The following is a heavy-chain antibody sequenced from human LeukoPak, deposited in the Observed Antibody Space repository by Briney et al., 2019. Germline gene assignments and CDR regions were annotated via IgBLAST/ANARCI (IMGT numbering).Heavy chain of an antibody. CDR3: ARLSNEYSYGHDAFDI. D-gene: IGHD5-18*01. CDR1: GFTFSSYS. V-gene: IGHV3-21*01. Sequence: GSVRLSCAASGFTFSSYSMNWVRQAPGKGLEWVSSISSSSSYIYYADSVKGRFTVSRDNAKNSLYLQMNILRAEDTAVYYCARLSNEYSYGHDAFDIWGQGTMVTVSS. CDR2: ISSSSSYI. J-gene: IGHJ3*02.